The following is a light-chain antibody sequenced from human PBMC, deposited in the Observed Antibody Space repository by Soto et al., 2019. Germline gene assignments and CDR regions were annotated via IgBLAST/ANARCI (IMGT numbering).Light chain of an antibody. Sequence: EIVMTQSPATLPVSPGERATLSCRASQSVSSYLAWYQQKPGQAPRLLIYDASNRATGIPARFSGSGSGTDFTLTISSLQPDDFATYYCQQYNSYSPTFGQGTKVDIK. CDR1: QSVSSY. CDR3: QQYNSYSPT. J-gene: IGKJ1*01. CDR2: DAS. V-gene: IGKV3D-15*01.